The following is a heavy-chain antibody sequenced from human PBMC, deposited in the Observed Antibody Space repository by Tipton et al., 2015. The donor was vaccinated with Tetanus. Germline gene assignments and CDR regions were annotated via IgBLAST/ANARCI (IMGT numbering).Heavy chain of an antibody. CDR1: GFNFSTNS. Sequence: SLRLSCVGSGFNFSTNSMNWVRQAPGKGLEWIAYISSGSSIIFYADAVRGRFFISRDNTKNSLSPQMNSLKDDDTAVYYCARSAHFASWYDWGPGTRVTVSS. D-gene: IGHD6-13*01. CDR3: ARSAHFASWYD. J-gene: IGHJ4*02. CDR2: ISSGSSII. V-gene: IGHV3-48*02.